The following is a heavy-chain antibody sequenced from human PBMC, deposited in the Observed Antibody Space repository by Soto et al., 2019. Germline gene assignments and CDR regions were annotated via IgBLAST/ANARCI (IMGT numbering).Heavy chain of an antibody. CDR2: VRSRAYGGTT. CDR3: ARYTYTSRYSYFGMDV. J-gene: IGHJ6*02. Sequence: EVQLLESGGGLVQPGGSLRLSCAASGFSFSGFTFSSYAMTWVRQAPGKGLEWVGVVRSRAYGGTTDYAASVRGSFTISRDDSKSIAYLQMNTLRTEDTAVYYCARYTYTSRYSYFGMDVWGHGTTVTVSS. CDR1: GFSFSGFTFSSYA. D-gene: IGHD6-13*01. V-gene: IGHV3-49*04.